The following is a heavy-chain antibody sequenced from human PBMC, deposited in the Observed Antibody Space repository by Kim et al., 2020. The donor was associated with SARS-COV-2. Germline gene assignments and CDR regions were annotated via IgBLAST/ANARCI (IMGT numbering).Heavy chain of an antibody. CDR1: GYTFTGYY. Sequence: ASVKVSCKASGYTFTGYYMHWVRQAPGQGLEWMGWINPNSGGTNYAQKFQGWVTMTRDTSISTAYMELSRLRSDDTAVYYCARDQVCSSTSCSTYYYYGMDVWGQGTTVTVSS. V-gene: IGHV1-2*04. CDR3: ARDQVCSSTSCSTYYYYGMDV. D-gene: IGHD2-2*01. J-gene: IGHJ6*02. CDR2: INPNSGGT.